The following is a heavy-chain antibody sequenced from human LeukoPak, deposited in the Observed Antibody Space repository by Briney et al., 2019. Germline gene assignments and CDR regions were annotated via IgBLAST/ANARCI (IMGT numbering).Heavy chain of an antibody. V-gene: IGHV3-23*01. J-gene: IGHJ4*02. CDR2: ISGSGGST. D-gene: IGHD3-22*01. Sequence: GGSLRLSCAASGFTFSSYAMSWVRQALGKGLEWVSTISGSGGSTYYADSVKGRFTISRDNSKNTLYLQMNSLRTEDTAVYYCAKGGTYYYDSSGYYSDYWGQGTLVTVSS. CDR3: AKGGTYYYDSSGYYSDY. CDR1: GFTFSSYA.